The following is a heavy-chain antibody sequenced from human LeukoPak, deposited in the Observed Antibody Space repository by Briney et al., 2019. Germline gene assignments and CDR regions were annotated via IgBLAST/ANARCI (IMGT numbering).Heavy chain of an antibody. CDR2: ISAYNGNT. V-gene: IGHV1-18*01. J-gene: IGHJ5*02. D-gene: IGHD1-26*01. CDR1: GYTFTSYG. Sequence: ASVKVSCKASGYTFTSYGISWVRQAPGQGLEWMGWISAYNGNTNYAQKLQGRVTMTTGTSTSTAYMELRSLRSDDTAVYYCAKDQLKREPLRGGSYYGPFDPWGQGTLVTVSS. CDR3: AKDQLKREPLRGGSYYGPFDP.